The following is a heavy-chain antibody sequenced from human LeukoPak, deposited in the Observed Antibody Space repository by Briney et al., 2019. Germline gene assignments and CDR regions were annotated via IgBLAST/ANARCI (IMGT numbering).Heavy chain of an antibody. V-gene: IGHV4-59*01. CDR2: IYYSGST. Sequence: TSETLSLTCTVSGGSISSYYWSWIRQPPGKGLEWIGYIYYSGSTNYNPSLKSRVTVSVDTSKNQFSLKLSSVTAADTAVYYCARGERDEQWLVRFNYYYYMDVWGKGTTVTVSS. CDR1: GGSISSYY. D-gene: IGHD6-19*01. J-gene: IGHJ6*03. CDR3: ARGERDEQWLVRFNYYYYMDV.